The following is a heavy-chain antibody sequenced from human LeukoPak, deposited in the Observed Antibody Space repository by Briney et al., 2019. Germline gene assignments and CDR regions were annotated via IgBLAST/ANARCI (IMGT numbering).Heavy chain of an antibody. Sequence: PGRSLRLSCAASGFTFSSYAMHWVRQAPGKGLEWVAVISYDGSNNYYADSVKGRFTISRDNSKNTLYLQMNSLRAEDTAVYYCARDSSSSGRAGAEYFQHWGQGTLVTVSS. J-gene: IGHJ1*01. CDR3: ARDSSSSGRAGAEYFQH. V-gene: IGHV3-30-3*01. CDR1: GFTFSSYA. CDR2: ISYDGSNN. D-gene: IGHD6-19*01.